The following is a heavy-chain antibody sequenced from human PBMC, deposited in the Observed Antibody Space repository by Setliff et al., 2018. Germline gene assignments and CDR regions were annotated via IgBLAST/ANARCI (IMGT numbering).Heavy chain of an antibody. CDR2: ISAYNGNT. Sequence: ASVKVSCKASGGTFSSYAISWVRQAPGQGLEWMGRISAYNGNTIYAQKFQGRVTVTTDTSTGTGYRELRSLKSDDSAVYYCARAPLESGYYYGQGHYFDYWGQGTLVTVSS. V-gene: IGHV1-18*01. J-gene: IGHJ4*02. CDR1: GGTFSSYA. D-gene: IGHD5-18*01. CDR3: ARAPLESGYYYGQGHYFDY.